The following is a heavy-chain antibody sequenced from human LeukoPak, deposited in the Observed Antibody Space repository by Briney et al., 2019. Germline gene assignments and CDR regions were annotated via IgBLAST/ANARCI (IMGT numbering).Heavy chain of an antibody. V-gene: IGHV3-20*04. D-gene: IGHD4-17*01. CDR3: ARDAVPSGRSWFDP. CDR1: GFTFEDYG. J-gene: IGHJ5*02. Sequence: GGSLRLSCTVSGFTFEDYGMNWVRQVPGKEPEWVPGLNWNGGGRRYADSVKGRFIISRDNAKGVLYLQLNDLRVEDTALYYCARDAVPSGRSWFDPWGQGTLVTVSS. CDR2: LNWNGGGR.